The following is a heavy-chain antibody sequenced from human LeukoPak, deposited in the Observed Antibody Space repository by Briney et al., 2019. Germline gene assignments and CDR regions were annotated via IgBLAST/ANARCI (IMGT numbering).Heavy chain of an antibody. V-gene: IGHV3-21*01. D-gene: IGHD6-19*01. J-gene: IGHJ4*02. CDR2: ISSSSSYI. CDR3: ARGGIAVAGTFDY. Sequence: TGGSLRLSCAASGFVFANYWMSWVRQAPGKGLEWVSSISSSSSYIYYADSVKGRFTISRDNAKNSLYLQMNSLRAEDTAVYYCARGGIAVAGTFDYWGQGTLVTVSS. CDR1: GFVFANYW.